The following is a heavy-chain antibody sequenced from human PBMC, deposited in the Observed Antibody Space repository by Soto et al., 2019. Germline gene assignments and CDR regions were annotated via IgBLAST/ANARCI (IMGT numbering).Heavy chain of an antibody. D-gene: IGHD6-13*01. CDR1: GGSISSSSYY. CDR2: IYYSGST. V-gene: IGHV4-39*01. CDR3: ARRGEEGGIAAAPLAARYPTDGLFDY. J-gene: IGHJ4*02. Sequence: SQTLSLTCTVSGGSISSSSYYWGWIRQPPGKGLEWIGSIYYSGSTYYNPSLKSRVTISVDTSKNQFSLKLSSVTAADTAVYYCARRGEEGGIAAAPLAARYPTDGLFDYWGQGTLVTVSS.